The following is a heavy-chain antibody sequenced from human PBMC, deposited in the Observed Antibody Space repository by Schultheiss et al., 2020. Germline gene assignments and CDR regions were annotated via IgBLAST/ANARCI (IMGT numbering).Heavy chain of an antibody. CDR1: GFTVGSNY. D-gene: IGHD4-17*01. V-gene: IGHV3-30*18. Sequence: GGSLRLSCAASGFTVGSNYMSWVRPATGKGLEWVAVISYDGSNKYYADSVKGRFTISRDNSKNTLYLQMNSLRAEDTAVYYCAKDLPSPYGDYGGDDAFDSWSQGTMVTVSS. CDR2: ISYDGSNK. CDR3: AKDLPSPYGDYGGDDAFDS. J-gene: IGHJ3*02.